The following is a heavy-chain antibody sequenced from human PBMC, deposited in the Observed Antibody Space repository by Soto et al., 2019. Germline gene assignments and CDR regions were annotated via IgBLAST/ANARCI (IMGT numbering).Heavy chain of an antibody. D-gene: IGHD3-3*01. CDR1: GGSFSGYY. V-gene: IGHV4-34*01. Sequence: GPGTTSETLSLTCAVYGGSFSGYYWSWIRQPPGKGLEWIGEINHSGSTNYNPSLKSRVTISVDTSKNQFSLKLSSVTAADTAVYYCARIFGYDFWSGYPRDYYGMDVWGQGTTVTVSS. CDR2: INHSGST. J-gene: IGHJ6*02. CDR3: ARIFGYDFWSGYPRDYYGMDV.